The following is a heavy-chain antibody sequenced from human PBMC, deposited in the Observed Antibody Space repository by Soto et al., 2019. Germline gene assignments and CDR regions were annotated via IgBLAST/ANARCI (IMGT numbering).Heavy chain of an antibody. D-gene: IGHD4-17*01. J-gene: IGHJ5*02. CDR3: AHSTTTVAWWFDP. V-gene: IGHV2-5*02. CDR1: GFSLTTSGVG. CDR2: IYWDDDK. Sequence: QITLKESGPTLVKPTQTLTLTCTFSGFSLTTSGVGVGWIRQPPGKALEWLALIYWDDDKRYSPSLKSRLTITKDTSKNLVVVTMTNMDPAETATYFSAHSTTTVAWWFDPWGQGTPVAVSS.